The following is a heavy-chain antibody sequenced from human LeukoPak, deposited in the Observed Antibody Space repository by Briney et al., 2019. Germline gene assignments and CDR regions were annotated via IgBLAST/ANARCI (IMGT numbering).Heavy chain of an antibody. CDR2: MNSDGSST. V-gene: IGHV3-74*01. Sequence: GGSLRLSCAASGFTLSSYWMHWVRQAPGKGLVWVSRMNSDGSSTTYADSVKGRFTISRDNAKSTLYLQMNSLRAEDTAVYHCAREAFNYGDHYFDYWGQGTLVTVSS. D-gene: IGHD4-17*01. CDR3: AREAFNYGDHYFDY. CDR1: GFTLSSYW. J-gene: IGHJ4*02.